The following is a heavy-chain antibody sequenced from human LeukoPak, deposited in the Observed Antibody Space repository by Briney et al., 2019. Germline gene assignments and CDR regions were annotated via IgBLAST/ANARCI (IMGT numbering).Heavy chain of an antibody. CDR2: FDPEDGET. CDR3: ARDRGDVGVSDAFDI. V-gene: IGHV1-24*01. D-gene: IGHD2-21*01. Sequence: ASVKVSCKVSGYTLTELSMHWVRQAPGKGLEWMGGFDPEDGETIYAQKFQGRVTMTEDTSTDTAYMELSRLRSDDTAVYYCARDRGDVGVSDAFDIWGQGTMVTVSS. CDR1: GYTLTELS. J-gene: IGHJ3*02.